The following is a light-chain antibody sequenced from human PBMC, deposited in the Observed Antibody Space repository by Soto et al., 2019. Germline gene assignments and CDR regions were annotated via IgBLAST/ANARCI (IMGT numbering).Light chain of an antibody. J-gene: IGLJ1*01. V-gene: IGLV2-14*01. Sequence: QSVLTQPASVSGTPGQSITISCTGTSSDIGGYDYVSWYQHHPGKAPKSIIYGVTNRPSGVSHRFSGSKSANTASLTISGLQAEDEADYYCTSYTSSSTHVFGTGTKVTVL. CDR1: SSDIGGYDY. CDR3: TSYTSSSTHV. CDR2: GVT.